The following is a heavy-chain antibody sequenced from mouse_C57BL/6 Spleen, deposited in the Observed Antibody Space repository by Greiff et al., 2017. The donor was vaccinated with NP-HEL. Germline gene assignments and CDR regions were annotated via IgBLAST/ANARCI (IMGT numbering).Heavy chain of an antibody. Sequence: QVQLQQPGAELVRPGSSVKLSCKASGYTFTSYWMHWVKQRPIQGLEWIGNIDPSDSETHYNQKFKDKATLTVDKSSSTAYMQLSSLTSEDSAVYYCARTPYSGYYAMDYWGQGTSVTVSS. CDR2: IDPSDSET. CDR1: GYTFTSYW. CDR3: ARTPYSGYYAMDY. D-gene: IGHD2-12*01. J-gene: IGHJ4*01. V-gene: IGHV1-52*01.